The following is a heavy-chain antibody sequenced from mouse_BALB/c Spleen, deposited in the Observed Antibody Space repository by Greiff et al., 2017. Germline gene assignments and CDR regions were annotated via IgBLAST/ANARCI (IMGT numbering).Heavy chain of an antibody. CDR3: ARGYWYFDV. CDR2: ILPGSGST. CDR1: GYTFSSYW. J-gene: IGHJ1*01. Sequence: QVQLQQSGAELMKPGASVKISCKATGYTFSSYWMEWVKQRPGHGLEWIGEILPGSGSTNYNEKFKGKATLTADTSSTTAYMQLRSLTSEDSAVYYCARGYWYFDVWGAGTSVTVSS. V-gene: IGHV1-9*01.